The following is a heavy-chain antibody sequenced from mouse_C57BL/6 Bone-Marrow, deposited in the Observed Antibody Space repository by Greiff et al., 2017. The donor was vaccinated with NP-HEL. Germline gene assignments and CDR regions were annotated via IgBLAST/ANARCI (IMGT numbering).Heavy chain of an antibody. CDR1: GYTFTSYW. CDR2: IYPGSGST. J-gene: IGHJ2*01. Sequence: QVQLKQPGAELVKPGASVKMSCKASGYTFTSYWITWVKQRPGQGLEWIGDIYPGSGSTNYNEKFKSKATLTVDTSSSTAYMQLSSLTSEDSAVYYCARWGKYGYDEDYWGQGTTLTVSS. D-gene: IGHD2-2*01. CDR3: ARWGKYGYDEDY. V-gene: IGHV1-55*01.